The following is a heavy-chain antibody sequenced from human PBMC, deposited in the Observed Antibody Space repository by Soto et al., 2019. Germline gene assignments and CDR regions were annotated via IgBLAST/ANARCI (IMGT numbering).Heavy chain of an antibody. CDR3: ARLRAWVRDFWSGSRLPYFDY. CDR2: IYYSGST. CDR1: GGSISSSSYY. D-gene: IGHD3-3*01. Sequence: SETLSLTCTVSGGSISSSSYYWGWIRQPPGKGLEWIGSIYYSGSTYYNPSLKSRVTISVDTSKNQFSLKLSSVTAADTAVYYCARLRAWVRDFWSGSRLPYFDYWGQGTLVTVSS. V-gene: IGHV4-39*01. J-gene: IGHJ4*02.